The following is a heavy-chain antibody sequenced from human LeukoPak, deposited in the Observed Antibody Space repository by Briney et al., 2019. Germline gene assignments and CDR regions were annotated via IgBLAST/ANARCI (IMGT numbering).Heavy chain of an antibody. J-gene: IGHJ4*02. Sequence: GASVKVSCKVSGYTLTELSMHWVRQAPGKGLEWMGGFDPEDGETIYAQKFQGRVTMTRNTSISTAYMELSSLRSEDTAVYYCARLWQSDYWGQGTLVTVSS. CDR1: GYTLTELS. CDR2: FDPEDGET. D-gene: IGHD3-16*01. V-gene: IGHV1-24*01. CDR3: ARLWQSDY.